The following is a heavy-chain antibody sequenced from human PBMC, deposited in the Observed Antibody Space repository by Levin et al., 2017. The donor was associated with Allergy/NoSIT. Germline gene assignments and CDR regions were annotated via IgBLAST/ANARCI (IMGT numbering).Heavy chain of an antibody. V-gene: IGHV1-2*06. J-gene: IGHJ6*03. CDR1: GYTFTGYY. D-gene: IGHD5-18*01. CDR2: INPNSGGT. CDR3: AREGGIQLWLLVGYMDV. Sequence: GASVKVSCKASGYTFTGYYMHWVRQAPGQGLEWMGRINPNSGGTNYAQKFQGRVTMTRDTSISTAYMELSRLRSDDTAVYYCAREGGIQLWLLVGYMDVWGKGTTVTVSS.